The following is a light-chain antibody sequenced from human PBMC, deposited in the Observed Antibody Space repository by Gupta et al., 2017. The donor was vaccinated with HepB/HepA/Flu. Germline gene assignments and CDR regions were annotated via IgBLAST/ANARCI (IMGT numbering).Light chain of an antibody. V-gene: IGKV3-11*01. CDR1: QGVGSY. CDR2: DAS. J-gene: IGKJ2*04. CDR3: QQRSNWPPTCS. Sequence: DIVLTQSPATLSLSLGERAPLSCRASQGVGSYLAWYQQKPGQAPRLVISDASKRAAGIPARFSGSGSGTDFTLTISSLEPEDFAVYYCQQRSNWPPTCSFGQGTKLQIK.